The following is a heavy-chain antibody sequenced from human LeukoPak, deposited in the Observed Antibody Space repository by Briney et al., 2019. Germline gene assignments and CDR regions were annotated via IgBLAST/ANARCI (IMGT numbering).Heavy chain of an antibody. CDR1: GFTLSSYW. V-gene: IGHV3-74*01. CDR2: IKSDGRT. D-gene: IGHD3-22*01. Sequence: GGSLRLSCAASGFTLSSYWMHWVRQAPGKGLVWVSRIKSDGRTNYADSVKGRFTISRDNAKNTVSLQMSSLRAEDTGVYYCARAPSEIGGYYPEYFRHWGQGTLVIVSS. J-gene: IGHJ1*01. CDR3: ARAPSEIGGYYPEYFRH.